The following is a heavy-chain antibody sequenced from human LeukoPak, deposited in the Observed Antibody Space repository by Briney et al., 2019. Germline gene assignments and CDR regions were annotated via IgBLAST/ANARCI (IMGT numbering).Heavy chain of an antibody. CDR3: ASARSRSGMGSGSYYRANYFDY. V-gene: IGHV4-39*07. J-gene: IGHJ4*02. Sequence: PSETLSLTCTVSGGSISSDSYFWGWIRQSPGKGLEWIGSIYYSGSTHYNPSLKSRVTISVDTSKNQFSLKLSSVTAADTAVYYCASARSRSGMGSGSYYRANYFDYWGQGTLVTVSS. D-gene: IGHD3-10*01. CDR1: GGSISSDSYF. CDR2: IYYSGST.